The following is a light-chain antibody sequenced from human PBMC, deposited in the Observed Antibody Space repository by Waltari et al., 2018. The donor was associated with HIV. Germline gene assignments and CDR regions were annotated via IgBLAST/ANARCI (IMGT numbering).Light chain of an antibody. J-gene: IGKJ3*01. V-gene: IGKV1-33*01. CDR3: QQYDNLPREFT. CDR2: DAS. CDR1: QDISNY. Sequence: DIQMIQSPSSLSASVGDRVTITCQASQDISNYLNWYQQKPGKAPKLLIYDASNLETGVPSRFSGSGSGTDFTFTISSLQPEDIATYYCQQYDNLPREFTFGPGTKVDIK.